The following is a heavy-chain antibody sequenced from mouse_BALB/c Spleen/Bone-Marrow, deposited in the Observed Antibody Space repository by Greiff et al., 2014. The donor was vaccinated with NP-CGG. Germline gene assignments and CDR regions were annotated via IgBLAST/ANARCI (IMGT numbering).Heavy chain of an antibody. D-gene: IGHD1-1*01. CDR3: ARLIYGSSDIVDF. J-gene: IGHJ4*01. V-gene: IGHV1S81*02. Sequence: QVQLQQPGAELVKPGASVKLSCKASGYTFTGYWMHWVKQRPGQGLEWIGEINPSNGRTNYNEKFKSMATLTVDKASSTAYMQLSSLTSEGSAVFYCARLIYGSSDIVDFWGQGTSVTVSS. CDR1: GYTFTGYW. CDR2: INPSNGRT.